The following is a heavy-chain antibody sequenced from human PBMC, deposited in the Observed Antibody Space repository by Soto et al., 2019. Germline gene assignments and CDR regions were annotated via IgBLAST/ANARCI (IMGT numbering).Heavy chain of an antibody. CDR1: GFTFSNYW. CDR3: AKDSSAAFDY. CDR2: ISHDGSNQ. D-gene: IGHD6-25*01. V-gene: IGHV3-30*18. J-gene: IGHJ4*02. Sequence: PGGSLRLSCAASGFTFSNYWMTWVRQAPSKGLEWVAVISHDGSNQFYAESVKGRFTISRDNSKNMLYLQMNSLRADDSAVYFCAKDSSAAFDYWGQGTVVTVSS.